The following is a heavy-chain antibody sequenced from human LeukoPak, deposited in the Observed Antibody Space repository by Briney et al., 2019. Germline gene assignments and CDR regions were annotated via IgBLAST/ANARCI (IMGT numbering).Heavy chain of an antibody. D-gene: IGHD2-15*01. V-gene: IGHV4-30-2*01. CDR2: IQHTGGT. Sequence: SQTLSLTCTVSGGSISSDGYYWSWIRQPPGKGPEWIGHIQHTGGTHYNPSLKSRVTISVDRSKNQFSLKLSSVTAADTAVYYCARGYCSGGSCYPLGYWGQGTLVTVSS. CDR3: ARGYCSGGSCYPLGY. CDR1: GGSISSDGYY. J-gene: IGHJ4*02.